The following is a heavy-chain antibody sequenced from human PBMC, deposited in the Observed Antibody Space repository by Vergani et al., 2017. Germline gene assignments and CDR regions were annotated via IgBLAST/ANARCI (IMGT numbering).Heavy chain of an antibody. CDR2: IDHTVRP. CDR3: ARVNTETNGHLYYYYYMDV. D-gene: IGHD4-11*01. J-gene: IGHJ6*03. Sequence: QVQLQQWGGGLLKPSETLSLTCVVNGGSFTSYHWTWIRQSPGEGLEWVGDIDHTVRPDYNPSLKSRLTMSVDKSRNQFSLTLISVTATDTAIYFCARVNTETNGHLYYYYYMDVWGQGTAVTVS. V-gene: IGHV4-34*01. CDR1: GGSFTSYH.